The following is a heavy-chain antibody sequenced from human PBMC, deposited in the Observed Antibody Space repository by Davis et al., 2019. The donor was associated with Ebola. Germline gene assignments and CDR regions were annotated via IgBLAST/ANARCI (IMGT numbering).Heavy chain of an antibody. CDR1: GFTFSSYS. V-gene: IGHV3-74*01. CDR2: ISPNGDRT. CDR3: ARDFDRVRE. Sequence: GESLKISCAASGFTFSSYSMNWVRQAPGKGLVWVSRISPNGDRTGYADSVKGRFTISRDNAKNTLYLQMNSLKAEDTAVYYCARDFDRVREWGQGSLVTVSS. J-gene: IGHJ4*02. D-gene: IGHD3-22*01.